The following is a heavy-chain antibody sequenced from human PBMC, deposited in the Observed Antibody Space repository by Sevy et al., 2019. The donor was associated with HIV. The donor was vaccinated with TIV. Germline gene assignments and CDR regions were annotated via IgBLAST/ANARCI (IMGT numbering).Heavy chain of an antibody. V-gene: IGHV3-7*03. CDR3: ARDGITGTPKDAFDI. CDR2: IKQDGSEK. D-gene: IGHD1-7*01. CDR1: GFTFSSYW. J-gene: IGHJ3*02. Sequence: GGSLRLSCAASGFTFSSYWMSWVRQAPGKGLEWVANIKQDGSEKYSVDSVKGRFTISRDNAKNSLYLQMNSLRAEDTAVYYCARDGITGTPKDAFDIWGQGTMVTVSS.